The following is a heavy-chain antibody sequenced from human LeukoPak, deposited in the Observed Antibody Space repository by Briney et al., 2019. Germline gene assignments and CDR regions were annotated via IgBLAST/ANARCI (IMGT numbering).Heavy chain of an antibody. CDR3: TKQGSGYYYFDC. J-gene: IGHJ4*02. Sequence: GGSLRLSCAASGFTFTNAWMYWVRQAPGKGLEWVGRFKSTTDGGTTDYAAPVKGRFTISRDDSKNTLYLQMNSLKTEDTAVYYCTKQGSGYYYFDCWGQGTLVTVSS. CDR2: FKSTTDGGTT. CDR1: GFTFTNAW. V-gene: IGHV3-15*01. D-gene: IGHD3-22*01.